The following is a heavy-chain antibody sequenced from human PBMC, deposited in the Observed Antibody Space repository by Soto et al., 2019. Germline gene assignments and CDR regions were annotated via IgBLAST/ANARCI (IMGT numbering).Heavy chain of an antibody. CDR3: ARDDSGFRGSHYIDYFNY. V-gene: IGHV1-69*13. D-gene: IGHD1-26*01. J-gene: IGHJ4*02. CDR2: IIPIFGTA. Sequence: ASVKVSCKASGGTFSSYAISWVRQAPGQGLEWMGGIIPIFGTANYAQKFQGRVTITADESTSSAYMELSSLRSEDTAVYYCARDDSGFRGSHYIDYFNYWGQGALVTVSS. CDR1: GGTFSSYA.